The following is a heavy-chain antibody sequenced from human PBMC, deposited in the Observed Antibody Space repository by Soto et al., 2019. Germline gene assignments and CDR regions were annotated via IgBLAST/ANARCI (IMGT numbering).Heavy chain of an antibody. CDR3: ARGVNFYGSWSYGSEYWFDP. J-gene: IGHJ5*02. Sequence: QLQLQESGSGLVKPSQTLSLTCTVSGVSITSGGHPWNWIRQPPGKGLEWIGYSFHNGNTFYNPSFARRVTISVDRSKNQFSLKLTSVTAADTAMYFCARGVNFYGSWSYGSEYWFDPWGQGTLVTVSS. CDR1: GVSITSGGHP. CDR2: SFHNGNT. V-gene: IGHV4-30-2*01. D-gene: IGHD3-10*01.